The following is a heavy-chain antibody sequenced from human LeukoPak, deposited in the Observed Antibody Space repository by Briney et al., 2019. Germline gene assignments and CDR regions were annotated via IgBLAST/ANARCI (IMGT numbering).Heavy chain of an antibody. CDR3: AKEASMYDSSGYFDY. V-gene: IGHV3-30*18. CDR2: ISYGGSNK. J-gene: IGHJ4*02. CDR1: GFTFNSYG. Sequence: GGSLRLSCAASGFTFNSYGMHWVRQAPGKGLEGGAVISYGGSNKYYPASVRGRCTISRENSNNTLYLQMHSLRAEDTAVYYCAKEASMYDSSGYFDYWGQRTPVTVSS. D-gene: IGHD3-22*01.